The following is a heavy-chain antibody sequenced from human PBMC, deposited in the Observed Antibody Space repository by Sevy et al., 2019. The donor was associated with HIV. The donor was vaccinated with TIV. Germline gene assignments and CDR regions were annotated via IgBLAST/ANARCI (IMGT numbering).Heavy chain of an antibody. CDR2: TSYDGSHK. CDR1: GFIFSNFA. J-gene: IGHJ1*01. V-gene: IGHV3-30*04. D-gene: IGHD3-16*01. Sequence: GGCLRLSCTVSGFIFSNFAMHCVRQAPGKGLEWVAVTSYDGSHKYYADSVKGRFTVSRDNSRNILSLEMSSLTRDDTAVYYCARRENDDEFFQYWGQGTLVTVSS. CDR3: ARRENDDEFFQY.